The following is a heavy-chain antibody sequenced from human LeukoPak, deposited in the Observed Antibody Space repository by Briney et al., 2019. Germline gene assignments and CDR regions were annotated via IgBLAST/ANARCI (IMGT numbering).Heavy chain of an antibody. CDR2: ISAYNGNT. CDR1: GYTFTSYG. CDR3: ARVVLTMVRGVTRTFDY. Sequence: GASVKVSCKASGYTFTSYGISWVRQAPGQGLEWMGWISAYNGNTNYAQKLQGRVTMTTDTSTSTAYMELRSLRSDDTAVYYCARVVLTMVRGVTRTFDYWGQGTLVTVSS. D-gene: IGHD3-10*01. J-gene: IGHJ4*02. V-gene: IGHV1-18*01.